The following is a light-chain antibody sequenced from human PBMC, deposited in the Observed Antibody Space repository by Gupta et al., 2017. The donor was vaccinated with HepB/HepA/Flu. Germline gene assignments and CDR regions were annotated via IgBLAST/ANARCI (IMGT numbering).Light chain of an antibody. CDR2: EDN. V-gene: IGLV6-57*03. CDR3: HSYYSINMV. Sequence: SVSESPGKTVPISCPRSSCSIASNYVQWYQQRPGSAPTTVIYEDNHSPSGVPDRFSGSIDSSSNSAALTIPVLQTEDEADYYSHSYYSINMVFGGGTKLTVL. J-gene: IGLJ2*01. CDR1: SCSIASNY.